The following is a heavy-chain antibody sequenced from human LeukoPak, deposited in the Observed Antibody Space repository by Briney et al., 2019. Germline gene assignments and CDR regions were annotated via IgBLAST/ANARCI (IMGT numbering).Heavy chain of an antibody. CDR3: AKDQGYFDWLLGAFDY. Sequence: GGSLRLSCAASGFTFSSYAMSWVRQAPGKGLEWVSAISGSGGSTYYADSVKGRFTISRENSKNTLYLQMNSLRAEDTAVYYCAKDQGYFDWLLGAFDYWGQGTLVTVSS. D-gene: IGHD3-9*01. CDR2: ISGSGGST. J-gene: IGHJ4*02. V-gene: IGHV3-23*01. CDR1: GFTFSSYA.